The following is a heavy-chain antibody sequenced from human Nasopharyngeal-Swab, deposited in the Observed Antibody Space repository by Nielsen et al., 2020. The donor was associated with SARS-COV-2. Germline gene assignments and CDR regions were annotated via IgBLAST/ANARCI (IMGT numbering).Heavy chain of an antibody. J-gene: IGHJ5*02. D-gene: IGHD6-19*01. CDR2: INPNSGGT. CDR1: GYTFTGYY. CDR3: AREPDSSGWYATSNWFDP. Sequence: ASVKVSCKASGYTFTGYYMLWVRQAPGQGLEWMGRINPNSGGTNYAQKFQGRVTMTRDTSISTAYMELSRLRSDDTAVYYCAREPDSSGWYATSNWFDPWGQGTLVTVSS. V-gene: IGHV1-2*06.